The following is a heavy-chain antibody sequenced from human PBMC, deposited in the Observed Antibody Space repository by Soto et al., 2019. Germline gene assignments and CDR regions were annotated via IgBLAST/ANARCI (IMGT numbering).Heavy chain of an antibody. J-gene: IGHJ5*02. V-gene: IGHV3-7*01. CDR1: GFTFSTYW. CDR3: ARLQWWFDP. D-gene: IGHD1-1*01. Sequence: GGSLRLSCAASGFTFSTYWMSWVRQAPGKGLEWVASMKQDGSETDYVDSVKGRFTISRDNAKNSVYLQMNSLRVEDTAVYYCARLQWWFDPWGQGTLVTVSS. CDR2: MKQDGSET.